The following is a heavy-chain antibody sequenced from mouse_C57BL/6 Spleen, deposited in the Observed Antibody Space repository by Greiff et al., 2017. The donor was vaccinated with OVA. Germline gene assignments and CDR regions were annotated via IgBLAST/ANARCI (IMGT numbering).Heavy chain of an antibody. J-gene: IGHJ2*01. D-gene: IGHD1-1*01. V-gene: IGHV1-61*01. CDR2: IYPSDSET. CDR1: GYTFTSYW. CDR3: ARGYGSSYRFDY. Sequence: VQLQQPGAELVRPGSSVKLSCKASGYTFTSYWMDWVKQRPGQGLEWIGNIYPSDSETHYNQKFKDKATLTVDKSSSTAYMQLSSLTSEDSAVYYCARGYGSSYRFDYWGQGTTLTVSS.